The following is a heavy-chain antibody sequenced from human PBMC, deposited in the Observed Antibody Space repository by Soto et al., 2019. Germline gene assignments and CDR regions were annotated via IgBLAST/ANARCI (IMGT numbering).Heavy chain of an antibody. CDR3: ARLGEYYQSLDP. V-gene: IGHV4-28*01. J-gene: IGHJ5*02. D-gene: IGHD2-2*01. Sequence: SETLSLTCAISGYSISSSNWWGWIRQPPGKGLEWIGYIYYSGTTYYNPSLKSRVTMSVDTSKNQFSLRLSSVTAADTAVYYCARLGEYYQSLDPWGPGTLVTVSS. CDR2: IYYSGTT. CDR1: GYSISSSNW.